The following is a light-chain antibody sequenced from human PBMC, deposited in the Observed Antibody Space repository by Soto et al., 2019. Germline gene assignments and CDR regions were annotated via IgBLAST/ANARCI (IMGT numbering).Light chain of an antibody. V-gene: IGKV1-5*01. CDR3: QQYSAYPYT. CDR1: QTISSW. Sequence: DIQVTQSPPTLSACVGDRVTLTCRASQTISSWLAWHQQKSGRAPKLLIYDASSLEGGVPSRFSGSGSGTEFTLTISSLQADDFATYYCQQYSAYPYTFGQGTKVDIK. CDR2: DAS. J-gene: IGKJ2*01.